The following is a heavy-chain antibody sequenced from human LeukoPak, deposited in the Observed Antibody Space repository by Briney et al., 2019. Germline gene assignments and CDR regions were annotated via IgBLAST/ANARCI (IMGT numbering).Heavy chain of an antibody. CDR1: GFTFSSYA. D-gene: IGHD2-8*01. CDR3: AKSMVQSGIVLMVYAIRYYYYGMDV. CDR2: ISYDGSNK. J-gene: IGHJ6*02. Sequence: GGSLRLSCAASGFTFSSYAMHWVRQAPGKGLEWVAVISYDGSNKYYADSVKGRFTISRDNSKNTLCLQMDSLRAEDTAVYYCAKSMVQSGIVLMVYAIRYYYYGMDVWGQGTMVTVSS. V-gene: IGHV3-30*18.